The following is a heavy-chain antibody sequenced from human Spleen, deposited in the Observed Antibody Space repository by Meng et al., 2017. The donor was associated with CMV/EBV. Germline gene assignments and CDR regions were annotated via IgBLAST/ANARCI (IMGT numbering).Heavy chain of an antibody. D-gene: IGHD6-13*01. CDR2: IYYSGST. J-gene: IGHJ2*01. CDR1: GASISSGGYY. V-gene: IGHV4-31*03. Sequence: SETLSLTCTVSGASISSGGYYWSWIRQHPGKGLEWIGYIYYSGSTYYNPSLKSRVTISVDTSKNQFSLKLSSVTAADTAVYYCARGPGIAAAGYYWYFDLWGRGTLVTVSS. CDR3: ARGPGIAAAGYYWYFDL.